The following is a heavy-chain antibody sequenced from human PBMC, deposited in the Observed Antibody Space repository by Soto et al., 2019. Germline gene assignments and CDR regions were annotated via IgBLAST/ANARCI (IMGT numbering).Heavy chain of an antibody. CDR1: VYTFTSYG. D-gene: IGHD3-22*01. V-gene: IGHV1-18*01. CDR2: ISAYNGNT. CDR3: ARVKGSGYHNWFDP. Sequence: GASVTVCCKASVYTFTSYGSSWVRQAPGQGLEWMGWISAYNGNTNYAQKLQGRVTMATDTSTSTAYMELRSLRSDDTAVYYCARVKGSGYHNWFDPWGQGTLVTVSS. J-gene: IGHJ5*02.